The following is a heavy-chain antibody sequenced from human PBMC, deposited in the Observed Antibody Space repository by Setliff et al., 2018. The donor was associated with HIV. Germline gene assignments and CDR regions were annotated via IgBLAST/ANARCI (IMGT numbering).Heavy chain of an antibody. CDR1: GGSISSGTYY. CDR2: IYASGRT. CDR3: ARARDFSSGQDN. D-gene: IGHD3-3*01. Sequence: TLSLTCTVTGGSISSGTYYWSWIRQPAGKGLEWLGHIYASGRTNYSPSLMSRITISVDTSRNQFSLKLSSVTAADPAMYYCARARDFSSGQDNWGQGTLVTVSS. V-gene: IGHV4-61*09. J-gene: IGHJ4*02.